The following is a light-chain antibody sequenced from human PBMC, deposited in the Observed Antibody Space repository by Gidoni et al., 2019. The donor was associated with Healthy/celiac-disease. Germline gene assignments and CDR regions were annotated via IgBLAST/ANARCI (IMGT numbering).Light chain of an antibody. CDR2: WAS. CDR1: QSVLYSSNNKNY. J-gene: IGKJ3*01. CDR3: QQYYSTPFT. Sequence: DIVMTQSPDSLAVSLGERATINCKSSQSVLYSSNNKNYLALYQQKPGQPPKLLIYWASTRASGVPDLFSGSGSGTDFTLTISSLQAEDVAVYYCQQYYSTPFTFGPGTKVEIK. V-gene: IGKV4-1*01.